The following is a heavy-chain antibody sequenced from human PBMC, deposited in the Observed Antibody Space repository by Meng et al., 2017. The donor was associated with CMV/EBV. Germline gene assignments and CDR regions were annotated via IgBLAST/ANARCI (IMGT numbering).Heavy chain of an antibody. CDR3: AREGDLEWLLKGSHTWFDP. D-gene: IGHD3-3*01. CDR2: INHSGST. CDR1: GVSFIGYV. V-gene: IGHV4-34*01. Sequence: QVQLQPWGAGLLNPSEVPSLTCAVYGVSFIGYVWSWIRQPPGKGLEWIGEINHSGSTNSNPSLKSRVTISVDTSKNQFSLKLSSVTAADTAVYYCAREGDLEWLLKGSHTWFDPWGQGTLVTVSS. J-gene: IGHJ5*02.